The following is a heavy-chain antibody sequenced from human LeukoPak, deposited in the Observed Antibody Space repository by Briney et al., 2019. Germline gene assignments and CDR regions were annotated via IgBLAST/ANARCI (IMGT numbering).Heavy chain of an antibody. CDR2: INHSGST. CDR1: GGSFSGYY. J-gene: IGHJ4*02. Sequence: SETLSLTCAVYGGSFSGYYWSWIPKPPGKGLEWIGEINHSGSTNYNPSLKSRVTISVDTSKNQFSLKLSSVTAADTAVYYCARVNREMATITPWGQGTLVTVSS. CDR3: ARVNREMATITP. V-gene: IGHV4-34*01. D-gene: IGHD5-24*01.